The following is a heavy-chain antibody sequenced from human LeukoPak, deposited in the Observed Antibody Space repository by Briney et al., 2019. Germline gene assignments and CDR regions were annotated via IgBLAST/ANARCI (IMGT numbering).Heavy chain of an antibody. Sequence: SLRLSCAASGFSLSAYGVHWVRQAPGKGLEWVAVIWYDGTSKDSADSVKGRFTFSRDNSKNTLYLQMNSLTVEDTAVYYCAKDRGRYYDSSGYYWGYYFDSWGQGILVTVST. CDR3: AKDRGRYYDSSGYYWGYYFDS. CDR2: IWYDGTSK. D-gene: IGHD3-22*01. CDR1: GFSLSAYG. V-gene: IGHV3-33*06. J-gene: IGHJ4*02.